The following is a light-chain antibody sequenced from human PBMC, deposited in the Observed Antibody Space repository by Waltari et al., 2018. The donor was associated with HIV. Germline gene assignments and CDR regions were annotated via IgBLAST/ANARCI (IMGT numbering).Light chain of an antibody. Sequence: DIQMTQSPSTLSASVGARVTITCRASQSISSWLSWYQQKPGKAPKLLSYKASSLQSGVPSRFSGSGSGTEFTLTISSLQPDDFGTYYCQQYNSYSWTFGQGTKVEIK. CDR3: QQYNSYSWT. J-gene: IGKJ1*01. CDR1: QSISSW. CDR2: KAS. V-gene: IGKV1-5*03.